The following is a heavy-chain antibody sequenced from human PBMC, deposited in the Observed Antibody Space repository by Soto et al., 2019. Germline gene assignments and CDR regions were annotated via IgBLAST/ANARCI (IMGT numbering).Heavy chain of an antibody. CDR1: GYTFTSYG. D-gene: IGHD3-10*01. V-gene: IGHV1-18*01. Sequence: GASVKGSCKGSGYTFTSYGISWVRQAPGQGLEWMGWISAYNGNTNYAQKLQGRVTMTTDTSTSTAYMELRSLRSDDTAVYYCARVDLGILWFGESPWGQGTLVTVSS. CDR2: ISAYNGNT. J-gene: IGHJ5*02. CDR3: ARVDLGILWFGESP.